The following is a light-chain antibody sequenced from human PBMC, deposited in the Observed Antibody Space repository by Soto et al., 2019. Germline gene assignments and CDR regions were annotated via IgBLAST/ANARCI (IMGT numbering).Light chain of an antibody. J-gene: IGLJ2*01. CDR2: SNN. CDR3: AAWDESLNGVV. Sequence: QSMLTQPPSASGTPGQRITISCSGSNSNIGGNTANWYQQLPGTAPNLLIYSNNQRPSGVPDRFSGSKSGTSASLAISGLQSEDEAEYFCAAWDESLNGVVFGGGTKLTVL. V-gene: IGLV1-44*01. CDR1: NSNIGGNT.